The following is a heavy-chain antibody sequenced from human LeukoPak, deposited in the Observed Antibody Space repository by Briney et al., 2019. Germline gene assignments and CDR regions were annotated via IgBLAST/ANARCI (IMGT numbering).Heavy chain of an antibody. CDR3: AREYYDSPYYYYGMDV. Sequence: ASVKVSCKASGGTFSSYAISWVRQAPGQGLEWMGRIIPILGIANYAQKFQGRVTITADKSTSTAYMELSSLRSEDTAVYYCAREYYDSPYYYYGMDVWGQGTTVTVSS. J-gene: IGHJ6*02. D-gene: IGHD3-16*01. CDR2: IIPILGIA. CDR1: GGTFSSYA. V-gene: IGHV1-69*04.